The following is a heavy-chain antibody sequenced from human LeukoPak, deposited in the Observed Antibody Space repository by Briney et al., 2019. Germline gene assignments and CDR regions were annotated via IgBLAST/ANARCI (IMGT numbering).Heavy chain of an antibody. J-gene: IGHJ4*02. CDR3: ARGITDSSGYYLPSDY. CDR1: GFTFSSYA. Sequence: GGSLGLSCAASGFTFSSYAMHWVRQAPGKGLEWVAVISYDGSNKYYADSVKGRFTISRDNSKNTLYLQMNSLRAEDTAVYYCARGITDSSGYYLPSDYWGQGTLVTVSS. V-gene: IGHV3-30-3*01. D-gene: IGHD3-22*01. CDR2: ISYDGSNK.